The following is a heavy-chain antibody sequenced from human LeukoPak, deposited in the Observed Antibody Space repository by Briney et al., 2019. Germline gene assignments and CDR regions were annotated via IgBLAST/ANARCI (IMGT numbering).Heavy chain of an antibody. Sequence: SVKVSCKASGGTFSSYAISWVRQAPGQGLEWMGRIIPILGIANYAQKFQGRVTITADKSTSTAYMELSSLRSEDTAVYYCARDRGNCYGSGSYSDYYYGMDVWGQGTTVTVSS. D-gene: IGHD3-10*01. CDR1: GGTFSSYA. CDR3: ARDRGNCYGSGSYSDYYYGMDV. V-gene: IGHV1-69*04. CDR2: IIPILGIA. J-gene: IGHJ6*02.